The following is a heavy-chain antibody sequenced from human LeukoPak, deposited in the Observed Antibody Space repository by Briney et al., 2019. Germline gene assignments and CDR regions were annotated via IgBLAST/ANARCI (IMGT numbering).Heavy chain of an antibody. CDR3: AKDRGVYSHGAYPVSYGMDV. V-gene: IGHV3-23*01. D-gene: IGHD4-17*01. CDR2: ITGSGGST. J-gene: IGHJ6*02. Sequence: GGSLRLSCAASGFGFTFSNHAMSWVRQAPGKGLDWVSAITGSGGSTYYADSVKGRFTISRDNSKNTLYLQMNSLRAEDTAVYYCAKDRGVYSHGAYPVSYGMDVWGLGTTVTVSS. CDR1: GFGFTFSNHA.